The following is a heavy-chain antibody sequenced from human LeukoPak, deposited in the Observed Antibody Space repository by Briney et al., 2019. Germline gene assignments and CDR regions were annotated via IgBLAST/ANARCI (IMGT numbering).Heavy chain of an antibody. V-gene: IGHV3-30*02. CDR2: IRYDGSTD. J-gene: IGHJ4*01. Sequence: GGSLRLSCAASGFSVSVNYMSWVRQAPGKGLEWVAHIRYDGSTDYYADSVKGRFTVSSDTSKNTLYLQMNSLRPEDTAVYYCAKDFKWSLDYWGQGTLVTVSS. CDR1: GFSVSVNY. CDR3: AKDFKWSLDY. D-gene: IGHD2-15*01.